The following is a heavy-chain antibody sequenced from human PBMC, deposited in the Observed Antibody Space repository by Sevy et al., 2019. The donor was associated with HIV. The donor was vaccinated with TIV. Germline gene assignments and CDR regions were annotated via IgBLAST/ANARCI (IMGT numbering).Heavy chain of an antibody. Sequence: GGSLRLSCVASGFTLSDYYMSWIRQAPGKGLEWVSYISGNDDTKYYADSVKGGFTISRDNAKNSVYLQMNSLRAEDTAVYYCARDHVKDGDLGDYYYFAMDVWGQGTTVTVSS. CDR2: ISGNDDTK. D-gene: IGHD4-17*01. CDR1: GFTLSDYY. CDR3: ARDHVKDGDLGDYYYFAMDV. V-gene: IGHV3-11*01. J-gene: IGHJ6*02.